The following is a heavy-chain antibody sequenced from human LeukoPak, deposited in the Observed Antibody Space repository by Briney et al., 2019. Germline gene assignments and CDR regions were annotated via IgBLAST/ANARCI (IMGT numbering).Heavy chain of an antibody. Sequence: GGSLRLSCADSGFTFDDYSMHWVRQAPGKGLEWVSGISWNSGSIGYADSVKGRFTISRDNAKNSLYLQMNSLRAEDTALYYCAKGAYSSSAEYFQHWGQGTLVTVSS. V-gene: IGHV3-9*01. D-gene: IGHD6-6*01. CDR3: AKGAYSSSAEYFQH. J-gene: IGHJ1*01. CDR2: ISWNSGSI. CDR1: GFTFDDYS.